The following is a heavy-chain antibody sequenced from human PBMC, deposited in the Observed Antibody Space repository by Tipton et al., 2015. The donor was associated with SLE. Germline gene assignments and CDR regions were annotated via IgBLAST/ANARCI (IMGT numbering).Heavy chain of an antibody. CDR1: GGSFTSGTYY. J-gene: IGHJ4*02. CDR3: ARGLNSVAQLDY. V-gene: IGHV4-61*02. D-gene: IGHD2/OR15-2a*01. CDR2: IYTSGST. Sequence: TLSLTCTVSGGSFTSGTYYWSWIRQPAGKGLEWIGRIYTSGSTNYNPSLKSRVTISVDTSKNQFSLKLSSVTAADTAVYYCARGLNSVAQLDYWGQGTLGTVSS.